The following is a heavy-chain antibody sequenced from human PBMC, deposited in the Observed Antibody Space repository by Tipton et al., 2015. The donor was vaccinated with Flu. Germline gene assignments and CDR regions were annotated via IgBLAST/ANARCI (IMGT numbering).Heavy chain of an antibody. D-gene: IGHD3-16*01. Sequence: TLSLTCTVSGDSISSGGHYWSWIRQHPGKGLEWIGYIYYSGSISYNPSLKSRVTISVDTSKNQFSLKLSSVTAADTAVYCCAREWGDAFDIWGQGTMVTVSS. CDR2: IYYSGSI. CDR3: AREWGDAFDI. CDR1: GDSISSGGHY. V-gene: IGHV4-61*08. J-gene: IGHJ3*02.